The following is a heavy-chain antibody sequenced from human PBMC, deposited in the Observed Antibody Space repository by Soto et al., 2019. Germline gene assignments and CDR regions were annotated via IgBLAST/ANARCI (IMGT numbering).Heavy chain of an antibody. Sequence: EVQLVESGGGLVQPGGSLRLSCAASGFTFSSYSMNWVRQAPGKGLEWVSYINSGSSTIYYADSVKGRFTIPRDNAKNSLYLQLNSLRAEDTAVYYCARDKPRSGYEKFDYWGQGTLVTVSS. J-gene: IGHJ4*02. D-gene: IGHD3-3*01. CDR2: INSGSSTI. CDR1: GFTFSSYS. V-gene: IGHV3-48*01. CDR3: ARDKPRSGYEKFDY.